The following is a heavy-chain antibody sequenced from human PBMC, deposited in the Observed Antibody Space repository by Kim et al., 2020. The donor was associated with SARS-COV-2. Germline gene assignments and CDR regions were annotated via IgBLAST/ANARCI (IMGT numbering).Heavy chain of an antibody. CDR1: GGSFSGYY. D-gene: IGHD4-4*01. CDR2: INHSGST. V-gene: IGHV4-34*01. J-gene: IGHJ6*02. CDR3: ARGAPLLYSNYKPVYGMDV. Sequence: SETLSLTCAVYGGSFSGYYWSWIRQPPGKGLEWIGEINHSGSTNYNPSLKSRVTISVDTSKNQFSLKLSSVTAADTAVYYCARGAPLLYSNYKPVYGMDVWGQGTTVTVSS.